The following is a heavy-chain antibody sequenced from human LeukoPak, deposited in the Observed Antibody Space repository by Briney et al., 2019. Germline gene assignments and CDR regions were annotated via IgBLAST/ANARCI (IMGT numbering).Heavy chain of an antibody. V-gene: IGHV4-59*08. D-gene: IGHD3-3*01. CDR3: ARFFWSGSERLDY. CDR1: GGSMTNYY. J-gene: IGHJ4*02. Sequence: VKPSETLSLTCTVSGGSMTNYYWSWLRQPPGKGLEWIGYIYHTGSAIYNPSLKSRVTISVDTSKNEFSLKLNSVTAADTAVYYCARFFWSGSERLDYWGQGTVVTVSS. CDR2: IYHTGSA.